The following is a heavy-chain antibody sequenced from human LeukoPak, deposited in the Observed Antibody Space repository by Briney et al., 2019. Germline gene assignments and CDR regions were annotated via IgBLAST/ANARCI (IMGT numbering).Heavy chain of an antibody. CDR2: IYHSGST. D-gene: IGHD2-15*01. J-gene: IGHJ3*02. V-gene: IGHV4-30-2*01. Sequence: SQTLSLTCAVSGGSISSGGYSWSWIRQPPGKGLEWIVYIYHSGSTYYNPSLKSRVTISVDRSKNQFPLKLSSVTAADTAVYYCARDCSGGSCYGAFDIWGQGTMVTVSS. CDR3: ARDCSGGSCYGAFDI. CDR1: GGSISSGGYS.